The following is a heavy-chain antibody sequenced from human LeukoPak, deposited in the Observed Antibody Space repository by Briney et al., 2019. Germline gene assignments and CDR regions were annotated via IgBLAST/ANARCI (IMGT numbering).Heavy chain of an antibody. CDR3: ARALRYSDMIDAFDI. CDR1: GGSISSSSFY. V-gene: IGHV4-39*07. Sequence: SETLSLTCTVSGGSISSSSFYWGWIRQPPGKGLEWIGSIHYSGSTYYNPSLKSRVIISVDTSKNQFSLRLSSVTAADTAVYYCARALRYSDMIDAFDIWGQGTMVTVSS. CDR2: IHYSGST. J-gene: IGHJ3*02. D-gene: IGHD2-15*01.